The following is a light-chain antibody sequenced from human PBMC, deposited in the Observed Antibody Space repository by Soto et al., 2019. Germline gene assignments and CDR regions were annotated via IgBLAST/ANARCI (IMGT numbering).Light chain of an antibody. CDR1: KNDIGVYDF. CDR2: EVV. Sequence: QSALTQPPSASGSPGESLIISCTGTKNDIGVYDFVSWYQHHPGKAPRLIIYEVVQRPSGVPDRFSGSKSGNTASLTVSGLQAADEADYFCRSYAGSNTYVFGRGTKLTVL. CDR3: RSYAGSNTYV. V-gene: IGLV2-8*01. J-gene: IGLJ1*01.